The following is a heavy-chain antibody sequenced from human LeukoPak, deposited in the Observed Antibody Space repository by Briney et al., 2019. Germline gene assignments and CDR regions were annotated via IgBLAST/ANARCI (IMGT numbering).Heavy chain of an antibody. CDR3: ARGGGSWYYDSSGHDAFDI. Sequence: SETLSLTCTVSGGSISSGSYYWSWIRQPAGKGLEWIGRIYTSGSTNYNPSLKSRVTMSVDTSKNQFSLKLSSVTAADTAVYYCARGGGSWYYDSSGHDAFDIWGQGTMVTVSS. V-gene: IGHV4-61*02. J-gene: IGHJ3*02. CDR2: IYTSGST. CDR1: GGSISSGSYY. D-gene: IGHD3-22*01.